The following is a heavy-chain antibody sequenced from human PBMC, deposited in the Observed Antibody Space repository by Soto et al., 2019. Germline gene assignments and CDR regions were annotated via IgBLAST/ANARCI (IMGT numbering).Heavy chain of an antibody. CDR1: GYTFTGYY. D-gene: IGHD3-10*01. CDR2: INPNSGGT. Sequence: QVQLVQSGAAVKKPGASVKVSCKASGYTFTGYYMHWVRQAPGQGLEWMGWINPNSGGTNYAQKFQGWVTMTRDTSISTAYMELSRLRSDDTAVYYCARGSHYYGSGSYSDAFDIWGQGTMVTVSS. V-gene: IGHV1-2*04. CDR3: ARGSHYYGSGSYSDAFDI. J-gene: IGHJ3*02.